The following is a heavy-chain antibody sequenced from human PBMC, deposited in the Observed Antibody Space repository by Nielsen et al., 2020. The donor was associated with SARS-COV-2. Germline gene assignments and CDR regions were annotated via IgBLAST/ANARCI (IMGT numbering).Heavy chain of an antibody. CDR1: GFTFSSYA. CDR2: ISGSGGST. D-gene: IGHD3-22*01. J-gene: IGHJ4*02. V-gene: IGHV3-23*01. Sequence: GESLKISCAASGFTFSSYAMHWVRQAPGKGLEWVSAISGSGGSTYYADSVKGRFTISRDNSKNTLYLQMNSLRAEDTAVYYCAKETYYDSSGYSDYWGQGTLVTVSS. CDR3: AKETYYDSSGYSDY.